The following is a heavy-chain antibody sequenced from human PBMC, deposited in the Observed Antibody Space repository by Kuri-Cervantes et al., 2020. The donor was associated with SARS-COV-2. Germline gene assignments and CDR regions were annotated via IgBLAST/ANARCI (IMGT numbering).Heavy chain of an antibody. CDR1: GGSLSTTY. D-gene: IGHD2-8*01. CDR3: ARVYSLMVYTADGKTNWFDS. CDR2: IDQSGDT. J-gene: IGHJ5*01. V-gene: IGHV4-34*01. Sequence: SQTLSLTCAVNGGSLSTTYWSWIRQPPGKGLEWIGEIDQSGDTNYSPSLKSRVTMTLDTAKTQVSLALRSVTAADTAVYYCARVYSLMVYTADGKTNWFDSWGPGSLVTVSS.